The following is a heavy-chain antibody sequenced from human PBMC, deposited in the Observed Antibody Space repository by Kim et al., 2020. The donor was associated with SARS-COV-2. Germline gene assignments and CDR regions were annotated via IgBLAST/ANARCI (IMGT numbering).Heavy chain of an antibody. Sequence: SETLSLTCTVSGGSISSSSYYWGWIRQPPGKGLEWIGSIYYSGSTYYNPSLKSRVTISVDTSKNQFSLKLSSVTAADTAVYYCARRALTGYYYYYYGMDVWGQGTTVTVSS. CDR3: ARRALTGYYYYYYGMDV. J-gene: IGHJ6*02. CDR2: IYYSGST. CDR1: GGSISSSSYY. V-gene: IGHV4-39*01. D-gene: IGHD7-27*01.